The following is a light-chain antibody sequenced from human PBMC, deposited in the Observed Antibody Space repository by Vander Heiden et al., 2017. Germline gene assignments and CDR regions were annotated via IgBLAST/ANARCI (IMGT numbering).Light chain of an antibody. CDR1: SSDVGAYNS. V-gene: IGLV2-14*03. J-gene: IGLJ3*02. Sequence: QSALTHPASVSGSPGQSITISCTGTSSDVGAYNSVSWYQQHPGKAPKLMIYDVSNRPSGVSNRFSGSKSGNTASLTISGLRPEDEADYHCSSYISSSSLLFGGGTKLTVL. CDR3: SSYISSSSLL. CDR2: DVS.